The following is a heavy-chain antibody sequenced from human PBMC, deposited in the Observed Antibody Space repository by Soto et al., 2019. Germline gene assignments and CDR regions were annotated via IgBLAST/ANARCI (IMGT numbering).Heavy chain of an antibody. CDR3: AADATAWQQMVPSDY. Sequence: SVKVSCKASGFTFTSSAFQWVRQARGQRLEWIGWIAVGSGYTNYAQRFQDRVTLTRDMSTATTYMALSRLTSEDTAIYYCAADATAWQQMVPSDYWGQGTLVTVSS. V-gene: IGHV1-58*01. CDR2: IAVGSGYT. J-gene: IGHJ4*02. CDR1: GFTFTSSA. D-gene: IGHD2-8*01.